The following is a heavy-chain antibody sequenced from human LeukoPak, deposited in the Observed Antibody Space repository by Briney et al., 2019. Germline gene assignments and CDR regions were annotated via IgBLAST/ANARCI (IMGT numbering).Heavy chain of an antibody. J-gene: IGHJ5*02. CDR3: ARDLGSSGWYERHFWFDP. D-gene: IGHD6-19*01. CDR2: INHSGRT. CDR1: GVSLSGYY. V-gene: IGHV4-34*01. Sequence: SETLPLTCAVSGVSLSGYYWGWIRQTPGKGLEWNGEINHSGRTNYNPSLKSRVTVSADTSKNQFSLELRSVTAADTAVYYCARDLGSSGWYERHFWFDPWGQGTLVTVSS.